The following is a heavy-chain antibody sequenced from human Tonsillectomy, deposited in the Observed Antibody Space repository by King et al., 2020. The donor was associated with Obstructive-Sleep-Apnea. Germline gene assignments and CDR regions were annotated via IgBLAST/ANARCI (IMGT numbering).Heavy chain of an antibody. CDR2: IDPSDSYT. D-gene: IGHD3-22*01. J-gene: IGHJ4*02. V-gene: IGHV5-10-1*01. CDR3: ARPYYYDSSGYYGSDY. Sequence: QLVQSGAEVKKPGESLRISCKGSGYSFTSYWISWVRQMPGKGLEWMGRIDPSDSYTNYSPSFQGHVTISSDKSISTAYLQWSSLKASDTAMYYCARPYYYDSSGYYGSDYWGQGTLVTVSS. CDR1: GYSFTSYW.